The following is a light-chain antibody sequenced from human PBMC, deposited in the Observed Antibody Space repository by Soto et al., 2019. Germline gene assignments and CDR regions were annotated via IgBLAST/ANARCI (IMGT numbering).Light chain of an antibody. CDR2: AAS. J-gene: IGKJ3*01. CDR1: QGISNF. CDR3: QKYSSAPFT. Sequence: DIQMTQSPSSLSASVGDRVTITCRASQGISNFLAWYQQKPGTVPKLLISAASTLQSGVPSRFSGSGFGTDFTLIISSLQPEDVATYYCQKYSSAPFTFGPGTKVDIK. V-gene: IGKV1-27*01.